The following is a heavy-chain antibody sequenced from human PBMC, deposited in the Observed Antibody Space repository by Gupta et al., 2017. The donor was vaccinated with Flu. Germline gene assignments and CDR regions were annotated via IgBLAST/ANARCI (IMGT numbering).Heavy chain of an antibody. V-gene: IGHV3-23*01. D-gene: IGHD2-8*01. CDR2: IIGSGENT. CDR3: AKDGFECINGVCRARSDH. Sequence: VRQAPGKGLEWISGIIGSGENTYYADSVKGRFSISRDNFKNTLYLQMNSLRAEDTATYYCAKDGFECINGVCRARSDHWGQGTLVTVSS. J-gene: IGHJ5*02.